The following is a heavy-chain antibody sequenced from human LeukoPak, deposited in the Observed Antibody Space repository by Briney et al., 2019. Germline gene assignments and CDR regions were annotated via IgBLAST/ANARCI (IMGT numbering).Heavy chain of an antibody. J-gene: IGHJ5*02. D-gene: IGHD1-26*01. V-gene: IGHV3-23*01. CDR3: AKTSYIGRGNWFDP. Sequence: GGSLRLSCAASGFTFSSYSMNWVRQAPGKGLEWVSAMNPSGVSTYYADSVKGRFTISRDNSKNTLYLQMNSLRAEDTAVYYCAKTSYIGRGNWFDPWGQGTLVTVSS. CDR2: MNPSGVST. CDR1: GFTFSSYS.